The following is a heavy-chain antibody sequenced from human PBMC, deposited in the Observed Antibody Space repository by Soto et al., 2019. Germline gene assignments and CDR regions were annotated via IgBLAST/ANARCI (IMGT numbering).Heavy chain of an antibody. CDR3: ARGVESGGTYFGH. J-gene: IGHJ1*01. D-gene: IGHD3-3*01. V-gene: IGHV3-30-3*01. CDR2: ISYDGSNK. CDR1: GFTFSSYA. Sequence: QVQLLDSGGGVVQPGRSLRLSCAASGFTFSSYAMHWVRQAPGKGLEWMAVISYDGSNKKYADSVKGRFTISRDNSENTLDLQMNSLRAEDTAVYYCARGVESGGTYFGHWGQGTLVTVSS.